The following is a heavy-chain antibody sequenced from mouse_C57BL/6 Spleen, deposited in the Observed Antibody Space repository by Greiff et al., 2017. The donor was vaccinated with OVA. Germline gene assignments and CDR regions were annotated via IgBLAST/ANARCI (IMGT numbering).Heavy chain of an antibody. CDR2: IYPSSGST. CDR3: ARRDYSNYVWYFDV. CDR1: GYTFTSYW. J-gene: IGHJ1*03. Sequence: QVQLQQPGAELVKPGASVKMSCKASGYTFTSYWITWVKQRPGQGLEWIGDIYPSSGSTNYNEQFKSKATLTVDTSSSTAYMQLSSLPSEDSAVYYCARRDYSNYVWYFDVWGTGTTVTVSS. V-gene: IGHV1-55*01. D-gene: IGHD2-5*01.